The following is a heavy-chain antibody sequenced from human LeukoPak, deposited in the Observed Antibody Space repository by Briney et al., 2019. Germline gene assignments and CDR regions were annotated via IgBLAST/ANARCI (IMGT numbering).Heavy chain of an antibody. CDR2: IYSGGST. CDR1: GFTVSSNY. J-gene: IGHJ4*02. Sequence: GGSLRLSCAASGFTVSSNYMSWVRQAPGKGLEWVSVIYSGGSTYYADSVKGRFTISRDNSKNTLYLQMNSLRAEDTAVYYCAAHGRYSCGYGYWGQGTLVTVSS. CDR3: AAHGRYSCGYGY. D-gene: IGHD5-18*01. V-gene: IGHV3-53*01.